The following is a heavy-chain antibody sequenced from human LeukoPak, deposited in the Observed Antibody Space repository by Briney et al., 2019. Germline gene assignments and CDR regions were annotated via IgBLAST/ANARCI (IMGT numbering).Heavy chain of an antibody. D-gene: IGHD6-19*01. CDR2: IYYSGST. J-gene: IGHJ4*02. CDR3: ARALSGYAPYSSGWPHFDY. V-gene: IGHV4-59*01. Sequence: SETLSLTCTVSGGSISSYYWSWIRQPPGKGLEWIGYIYYSGSTNYNPSLKSRVTISVDTSKNQFSLKLSSATAADTAVYYCARALSGYAPYSSGWPHFDYWGQGTLVTVSS. CDR1: GGSISSYY.